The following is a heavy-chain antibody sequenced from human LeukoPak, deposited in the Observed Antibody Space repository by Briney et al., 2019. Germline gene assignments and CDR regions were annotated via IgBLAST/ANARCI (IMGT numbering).Heavy chain of an antibody. CDR1: GFSFRTSW. V-gene: IGHV3-7*01. CDR2: IRKDGREI. Sequence: GGSLRLSCVASGFSFRTSWMTWVRQAPGKGLEWVANIRKDGREIHYADSLKGRFTISRDNTKNSLFLQMNGLRAEDTGVYYCARDGDSWNDFDHWGQGTLVTVSS. J-gene: IGHJ4*02. CDR3: ARDGDSWNDFDH. D-gene: IGHD1-1*01.